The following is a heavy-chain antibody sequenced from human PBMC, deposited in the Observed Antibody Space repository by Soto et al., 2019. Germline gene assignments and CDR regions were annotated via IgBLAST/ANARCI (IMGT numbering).Heavy chain of an antibody. D-gene: IGHD3-10*01. V-gene: IGHV3-30*18. CDR1: GFTFSSYG. CDR2: ISYDGSNK. CDR3: AKDSSPVNYYGSPYYYGMDV. Sequence: PGGSLRLSCAASGFTFSSYGMHWVRQAPGKGLEWVAVISYDGSNKYYADSVKGRFTISRDNSKNTLYLQMNSLRAEDTAVYYCAKDSSPVNYYGSPYYYGMDVWGQETTVTVSS. J-gene: IGHJ6*02.